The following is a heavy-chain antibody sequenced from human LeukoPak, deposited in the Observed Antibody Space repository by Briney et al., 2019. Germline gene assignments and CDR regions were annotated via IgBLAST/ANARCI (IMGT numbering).Heavy chain of an antibody. J-gene: IGHJ3*02. V-gene: IGHV3-23*01. CDR2: ISGSGGGT. Sequence: GGSLRLSCAASGFTFSSYAMGWVRQAPGKGLEWVSGISGSGGGTYYGDSVKGRFTISRDNSKNTLYLQMNSLRAEDTAVYYCAKGNWDGYNRAFDIWGLGTMVTVSS. CDR1: GFTFSSYA. D-gene: IGHD5-24*01. CDR3: AKGNWDGYNRAFDI.